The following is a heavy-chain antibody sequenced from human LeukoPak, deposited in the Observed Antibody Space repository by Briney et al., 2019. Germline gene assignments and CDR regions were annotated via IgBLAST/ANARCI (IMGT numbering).Heavy chain of an antibody. J-gene: IGHJ4*02. CDR3: ARGSTLRGDSPYFLDY. CDR2: INPNTGGT. D-gene: IGHD3-10*01. V-gene: IGHV1-2*02. CDR1: GYTFTGYF. Sequence: ASVKVSCKASGYTFTGYFVHWVRQAPGQGLQWMGWINPNTGGTNYAQKFQGRVTMARDTSISTAYMELSRLRSDDTAVYYCARGSTLRGDSPYFLDYWGQGTLVTVSS.